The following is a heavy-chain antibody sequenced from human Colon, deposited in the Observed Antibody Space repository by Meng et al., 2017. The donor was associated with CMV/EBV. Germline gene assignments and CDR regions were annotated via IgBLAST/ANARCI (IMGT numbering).Heavy chain of an antibody. J-gene: IGHJ3*01. Sequence: GSLRLSCTVSGGSISTNTYYWAWIRQSPGKGLEWRGTIYSGGTSSYNPSPTSRVTLSVDPSKNPFSLNMNSATAADTALYFCAGGSLPVSLGDAFELWGQGTLVTVSS. CDR2: IYSGGTS. CDR1: GGSISTNTYY. V-gene: IGHV4-39*01. CDR3: AGGSLPVSLGDAFEL. D-gene: IGHD3-16*01.